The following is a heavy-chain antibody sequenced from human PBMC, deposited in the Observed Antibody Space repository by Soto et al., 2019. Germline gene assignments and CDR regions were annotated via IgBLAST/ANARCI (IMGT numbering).Heavy chain of an antibody. CDR2: IYYSGST. CDR3: ARLTVLNWFDP. D-gene: IGHD4-17*01. V-gene: IGHV4-59*01. Sequence: SETLSLTCTVSGGSISSYYWSWIRQPPGKGLEWIGYIYYSGSTNYNPSLKSRVTISVDTSKNQFSLKLSSVTAADTAVYYCARLTVLNWFDPWGQGTLVTVSS. CDR1: GGSISSYY. J-gene: IGHJ5*02.